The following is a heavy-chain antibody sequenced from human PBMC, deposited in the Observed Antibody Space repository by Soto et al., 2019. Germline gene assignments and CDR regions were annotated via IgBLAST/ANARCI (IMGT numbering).Heavy chain of an antibody. V-gene: IGHV1-58*02. J-gene: IGHJ6*02. CDR3: AAWLWGSGSYSAPTWYYYGMDV. D-gene: IGHD3-10*01. Sequence: QMQLVQSGPELKKPGTSVKVSCKASGFTFTSSAMQWVRQARGQRLEWIGWIVVGSGNTNYAQKFQERVTITRDMSASTACMELSSLRSEDTAVYYCAAWLWGSGSYSAPTWYYYGMDVWGQGTTDTVSS. CDR1: GFTFTSSA. CDR2: IVVGSGNT.